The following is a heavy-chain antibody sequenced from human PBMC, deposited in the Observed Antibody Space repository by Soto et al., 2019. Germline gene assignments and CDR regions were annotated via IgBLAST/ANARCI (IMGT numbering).Heavy chain of an antibody. Sequence: PGGSLRLSCAASGFTFSSYGMHWVRQAPGKGLEWVAVISYDGSNKYYADSVKGRFTISRDNSKNTLYLQMNSLRAEDTAVYYCAKTNLRLLNYYYGMDVWGQGTTVTVSS. CDR3: AKTNLRLLNYYYGMDV. CDR1: GFTFSSYG. CDR2: ISYDGSNK. J-gene: IGHJ6*02. V-gene: IGHV3-30*18. D-gene: IGHD3-16*01.